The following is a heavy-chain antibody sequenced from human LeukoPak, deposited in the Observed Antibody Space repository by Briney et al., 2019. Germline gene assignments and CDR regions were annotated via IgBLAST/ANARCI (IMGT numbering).Heavy chain of an antibody. CDR1: GFTFSSYS. D-gene: IGHD1-14*01. Sequence: GGSLRLSCAASGFTFSSYSMNWVRQAPGKGLEWVSSISSSSSYIYYADSVKGRFTISRDNSKNTLYLQMNSLRAEDTAVYYCARDRNQNYFDYWGQGTLVTVSS. J-gene: IGHJ4*02. CDR3: ARDRNQNYFDY. V-gene: IGHV3-21*01. CDR2: ISSSSSYI.